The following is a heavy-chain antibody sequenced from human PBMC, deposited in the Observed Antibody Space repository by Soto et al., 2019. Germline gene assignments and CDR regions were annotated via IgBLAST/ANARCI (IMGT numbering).Heavy chain of an antibody. D-gene: IGHD5-12*01. J-gene: IGHJ4*02. V-gene: IGHV4-59*01. CDR1: GGSISSYY. CDR3: ARDSKRGYSGYDKLDY. Sequence: QVQLQESGPGLVKPSETLSLTCTVSGGSISSYYWTWIRQPPGQGLEWIGYIYYSGSTNYNPSLKSRVTISVDTSKNQFSLKLSSVTAADTAVYYCARDSKRGYSGYDKLDYWGQGTLVTVSS. CDR2: IYYSGST.